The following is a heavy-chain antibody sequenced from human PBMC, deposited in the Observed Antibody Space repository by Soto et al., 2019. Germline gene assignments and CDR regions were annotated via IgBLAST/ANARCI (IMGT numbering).Heavy chain of an antibody. Sequence: ASVKVSCKASGGTFSSYAISWVRQAPGQGLEWMGGIIPIFGTANYAQKFQGRVTITADESRSTAYMELSSLRSEDTAVYYCARGFVDTAMVRYYYYGMDVWGQGTTVTVSS. J-gene: IGHJ6*02. CDR2: IIPIFGTA. CDR1: GGTFSSYA. V-gene: IGHV1-69*13. D-gene: IGHD5-18*01. CDR3: ARGFVDTAMVRYYYYGMDV.